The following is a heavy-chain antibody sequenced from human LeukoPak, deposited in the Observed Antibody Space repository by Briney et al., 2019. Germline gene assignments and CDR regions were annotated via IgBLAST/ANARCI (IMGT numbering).Heavy chain of an antibody. CDR1: GFNLNSYA. V-gene: IGHV3-30*02. J-gene: IGHJ4*02. Sequence: GGSLRLSCAVSGFNLNSYAMHWVRQAPGKGLEWVAVIRHDEANSFYADSVQGRFTISRDTSKKLLYLQMNSLRVEYTAVYYCAKEYTPSSPLGELDSWGQGTLVTVS. CDR2: IRHDEANS. D-gene: IGHD6-6*01. CDR3: AKEYTPSSPLGELDS.